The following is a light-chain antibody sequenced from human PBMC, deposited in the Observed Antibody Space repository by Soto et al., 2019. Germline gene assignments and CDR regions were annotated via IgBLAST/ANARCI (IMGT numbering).Light chain of an antibody. CDR2: GAS. J-gene: IGKJ5*01. CDR3: QQYGSSPPSST. V-gene: IGKV3-20*01. Sequence: IVLTHSPGTNSLSPGARATLSCRASQRVSSGYLAWYQQKPGQAPRLLIYGASNRATDIPDRFSGRGSGTDFTLTISRLEPEDFAVYYCQQYGSSPPSSTFGQGTRLEI. CDR1: QRVSSGY.